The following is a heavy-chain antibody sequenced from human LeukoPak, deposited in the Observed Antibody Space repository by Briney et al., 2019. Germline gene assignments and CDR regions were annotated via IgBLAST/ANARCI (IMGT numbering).Heavy chain of an antibody. CDR1: GFTVSSNY. CDR3: ARDRWDSSSWYVSSDY. V-gene: IGHV3-66*01. CDR2: IYSGGST. D-gene: IGHD6-13*01. J-gene: IGHJ4*02. Sequence: GSLRLSCAASGFTVSSNYMSWGRQAPGKGLEWVSVIYSGGSTYYADSVKGRFTISRDNSKNTLYLQMNSLRAEDTAVYYCARDRWDSSSWYVSSDYWGQGTLVTVSS.